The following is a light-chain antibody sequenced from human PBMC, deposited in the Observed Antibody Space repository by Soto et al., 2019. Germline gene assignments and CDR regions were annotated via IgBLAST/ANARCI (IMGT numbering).Light chain of an antibody. CDR2: AAS. J-gene: IGKJ1*01. CDR3: QKYNTAPQP. CDR1: QGILDY. Sequence: DIQMTQSPSSLSATVVDRVTITCRASQGILDYVAWYQQKPGKAPKLLIYAASTLPSGVPSRFSGSGSGTDFALTISSLQPEDVATYYCQKYNTAPQPFGQGTKVEIK. V-gene: IGKV1-27*01.